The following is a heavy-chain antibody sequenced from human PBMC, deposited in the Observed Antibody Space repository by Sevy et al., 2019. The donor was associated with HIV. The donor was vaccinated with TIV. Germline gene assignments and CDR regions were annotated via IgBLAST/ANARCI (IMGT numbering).Heavy chain of an antibody. Sequence: GGSLRLSCAASGFTFSSYSMNWVRQAPGKGLEWVSYISSSRSTIYYADSVKGRFTISRDNAKNSLYLQMNSLRAEDTAVYYCASEWDDYGGPYYYYYYGMDVWGQGTTVTVSS. CDR3: ASEWDDYGGPYYYYYYGMDV. V-gene: IGHV3-48*01. CDR2: ISSSRSTI. CDR1: GFTFSSYS. J-gene: IGHJ6*02. D-gene: IGHD4-17*01.